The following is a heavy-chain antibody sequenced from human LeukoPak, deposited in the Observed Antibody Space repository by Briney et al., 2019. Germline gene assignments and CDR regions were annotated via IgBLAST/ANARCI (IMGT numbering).Heavy chain of an antibody. CDR2: ISSQSVYI. CDR3: SRDLDCTVTTCFGGDDGFDI. V-gene: IGHV3-21*01. J-gene: IGHJ3*02. CDR1: GFTFNIYS. D-gene: IGHD2-8*02. Sequence: GGSLRLSCEASGFTFNIYSMNWVRQAPGKGLEWVSSISSQSVYIYYADSVKSRFAISRDNARKSLYLQMNSLTAEDTAVYFCSRDLDCTVTTCFGGDDGFDIWGRGTMVTVSS.